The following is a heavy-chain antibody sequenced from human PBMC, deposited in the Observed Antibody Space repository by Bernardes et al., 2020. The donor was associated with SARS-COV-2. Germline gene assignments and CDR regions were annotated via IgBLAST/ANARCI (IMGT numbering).Heavy chain of an antibody. V-gene: IGHV3-23*01. CDR2: IGRGGDNI. Sequence: GGSLRLSCAASGFTFSSYAMNWFRQAPGKGLEWVSVIGRGGDNIHYADSVKGRFTISRDNSMDTLYLQMNSLRAEDTAVYYCAKYLQRGFEDYWGQGALVTVSS. D-gene: IGHD3-16*01. CDR3: AKYLQRGFEDY. CDR1: GFTFSSYA. J-gene: IGHJ4*02.